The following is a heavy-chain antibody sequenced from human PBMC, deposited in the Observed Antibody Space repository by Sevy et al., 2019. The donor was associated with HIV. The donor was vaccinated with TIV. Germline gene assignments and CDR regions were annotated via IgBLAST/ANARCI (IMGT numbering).Heavy chain of an antibody. CDR1: GYTLNKLS. V-gene: IGHV1-24*01. D-gene: IGHD1-26*01. CDR2: FDPEDGET. Sequence: ASVKVSCKVSGYTLNKLSMHWVRQAPGKGLEWMGSFDPEDGETFYAQKFQGRVTMTEDTSTDTAYMELSSLRSEDTAVYYCARDCNSASCLWGMDVWGQGTMVTVSS. CDR3: ARDCNSASCLWGMDV. J-gene: IGHJ6*02.